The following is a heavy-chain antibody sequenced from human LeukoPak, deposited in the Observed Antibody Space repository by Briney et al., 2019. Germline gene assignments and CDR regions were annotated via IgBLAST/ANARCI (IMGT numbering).Heavy chain of an antibody. J-gene: IGHJ4*02. V-gene: IGHV1-69*04. CDR3: ARGGGHYGSGTYYNEEY. CDR2: IIPIVGRA. Sequence: SVKVSCKASGDTFSSHPISWVRQAPGQGLEWMGRIIPIVGRANYAQKFQGRVTITADKSTNTAYMELSSLKSEDTAIHYCARGGGHYGSGTYYNEEYWGQGTLVTVSS. D-gene: IGHD3-10*01. CDR1: GDTFSSHP.